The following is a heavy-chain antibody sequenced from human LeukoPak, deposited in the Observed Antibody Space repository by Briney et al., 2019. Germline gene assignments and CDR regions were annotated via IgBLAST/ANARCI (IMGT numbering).Heavy chain of an antibody. CDR3: ARRAGLTMRDAFDL. V-gene: IGHV3-66*02. Sequence: TGESLRLSCAAAGLTVSSNYMNWVRQAPGKGLEWVSIIYSGGSIYYANSVKGRFATSRDISKNTLYLQMNSLRVEDTAVYYCARRAGLTMRDAFDLCGQGTMVTVSS. J-gene: IGHJ3*01. D-gene: IGHD1-14*01. CDR2: IYSGGSI. CDR1: GLTVSSNY.